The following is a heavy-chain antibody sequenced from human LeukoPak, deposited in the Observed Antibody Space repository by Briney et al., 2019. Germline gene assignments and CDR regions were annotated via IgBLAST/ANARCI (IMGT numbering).Heavy chain of an antibody. Sequence: GGSLRLSCAASGFTFSSCEMNWVRQAPGKGLEWVSYISSSGSTIYYADSVKGRFTISRDNAKNSLYLQMNSLRAEDTAIYYCAREVRRVQLPYYMDVWGKGTTVTISS. V-gene: IGHV3-48*03. CDR1: GFTFSSCE. CDR2: ISSSGSTI. CDR3: AREVRRVQLPYYMDV. D-gene: IGHD5-18*01. J-gene: IGHJ6*03.